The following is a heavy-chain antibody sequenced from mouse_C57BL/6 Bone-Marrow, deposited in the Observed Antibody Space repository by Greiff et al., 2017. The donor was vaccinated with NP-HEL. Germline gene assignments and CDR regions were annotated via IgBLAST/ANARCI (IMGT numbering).Heavy chain of an antibody. V-gene: IGHV1-69*01. CDR1: GYTFTSYW. Sequence: VQLQQSGAELVMPGASVKLSCKASGYTFTSYWMHWVKQRPGQGLEWIGVIDPSDSYTNYNQKFKGKSTLTVDKSSSTAYMQLSSLTSEDSAFYYGARGDYRLFDDWGQGTTLTVSS. D-gene: IGHD2-4*01. CDR3: ARGDYRLFDD. J-gene: IGHJ2*01. CDR2: IDPSDSYT.